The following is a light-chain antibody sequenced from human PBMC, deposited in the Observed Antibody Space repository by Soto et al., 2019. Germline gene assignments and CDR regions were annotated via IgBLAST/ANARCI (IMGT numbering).Light chain of an antibody. J-gene: IGKJ5*01. V-gene: IGKV1-12*01. CDR1: QVISTS. CDR3: QQANSFPIT. CDR2: AAS. Sequence: DIQMTQSPSTLSGSVGDRVTIACRASQVISTSLAWYQVKPGKAPKLLIYAASTLQSGVPPRFSGSGSGTDFTLTISSLQPEDFATYFCQQANSFPITFGQGTRLEIK.